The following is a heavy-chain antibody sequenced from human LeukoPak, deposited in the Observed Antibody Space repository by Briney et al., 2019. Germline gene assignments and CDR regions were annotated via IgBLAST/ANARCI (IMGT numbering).Heavy chain of an antibody. D-gene: IGHD6-13*01. CDR2: IRYDGSNK. J-gene: IGHJ4*02. Sequence: GGSLRLSCAASGFTVSSNYMSWVRQAPGKGLEWVAFIRYDGSNKYYADSVKGRFTISRDNSKNTLYLQMNSLRAEDTAVYYCAKDGGYSSSWYYFDYWGQGTLVTVSS. V-gene: IGHV3-30*02. CDR1: GFTVSSNY. CDR3: AKDGGYSSSWYYFDY.